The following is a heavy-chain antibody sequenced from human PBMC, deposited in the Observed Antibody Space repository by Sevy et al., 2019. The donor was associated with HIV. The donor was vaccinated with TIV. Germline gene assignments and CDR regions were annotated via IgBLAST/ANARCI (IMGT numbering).Heavy chain of an antibody. CDR3: AKDRTLYGQNGGGGLDI. V-gene: IGHV1-18*01. Sequence: ASVKVSCKASGYSFTIYGITWVRQAPGQGLEWMGWISAYNGVTIYAQNLQGRLSMTTDTSTTTAYMELMSLSSDETAVDYCAKDRTLYGQNGGGGLDIWGQGTMVTVSS. CDR2: ISAYNGVT. J-gene: IGHJ3*02. CDR1: GYSFTIYG. D-gene: IGHD2-15*01.